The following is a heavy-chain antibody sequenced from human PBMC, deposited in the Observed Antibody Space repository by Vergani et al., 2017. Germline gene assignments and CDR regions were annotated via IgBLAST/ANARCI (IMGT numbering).Heavy chain of an antibody. CDR2: INPNSGGT. V-gene: IGHV1-2*02. Sequence: QVQLVQSGAEVKKPGASVKVSCKASGYTFTGYYMHWVRQAPGQGLEWMGWINPNSGGTNYAQKFQGRVTMTRDTSISTAYMELSRLRSEDTAVYYCAREVYYYDSSGYYGNEDFFDYWGQGTLVTVSS. CDR3: AREVYYYDSSGYYGNEDFFDY. J-gene: IGHJ4*02. CDR1: GYTFTGYY. D-gene: IGHD3-22*01.